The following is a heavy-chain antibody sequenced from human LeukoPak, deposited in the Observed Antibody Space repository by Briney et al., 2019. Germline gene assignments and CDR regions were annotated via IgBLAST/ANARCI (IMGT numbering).Heavy chain of an antibody. CDR1: GFTFSSYW. D-gene: IGHD3-22*01. CDR2: IKQDGSEK. CDR3: ARGLATYYYDSSGYYYFDY. Sequence: GGSLRLSCAVSGFTFSSYWMSWVRETPRERLGCVANIKQDGSEKYYVDSVKGRFTISRDNAKNSLYLQMNRLRAEDTAVYCCARGLATYYYDSSGYYYFDYWGQGTLVTVSS. J-gene: IGHJ4*02. V-gene: IGHV3-7*01.